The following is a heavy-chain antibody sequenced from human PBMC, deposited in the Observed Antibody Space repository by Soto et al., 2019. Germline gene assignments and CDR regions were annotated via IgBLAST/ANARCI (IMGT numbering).Heavy chain of an antibody. J-gene: IGHJ3*02. CDR2: INPNSGGT. CDR3: ARDFVPMIVVVITEGDAFDI. D-gene: IGHD3-22*01. Sequence: QVQLVQSGAEVKKPGASVKVSCKASGYTFTGYYMHWVRQAPGQGLEWMGWINPNSGGTNYAQKLQGRVTMTRDTSISTAYMELSRLRSDDTAVYYCARDFVPMIVVVITEGDAFDIWGQGTMVTVSS. V-gene: IGHV1-2*02. CDR1: GYTFTGYY.